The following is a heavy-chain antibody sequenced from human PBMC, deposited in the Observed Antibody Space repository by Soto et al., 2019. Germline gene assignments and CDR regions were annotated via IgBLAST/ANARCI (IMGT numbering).Heavy chain of an antibody. CDR2: ISFDGTKK. V-gene: IGHV3-30-3*01. Sequence: PGGSLRLSCAASGFTFNIYALHWVRQAPGNGLEWVAVISFDGTKKYYSDSVKGRFTISRDNLKNTLYLQMNNLRVEDAALYFCAREDDYGYRYINYGLDVWGQGTTVTVSS. CDR3: AREDDYGYRYINYGLDV. D-gene: IGHD4-17*01. J-gene: IGHJ6*02. CDR1: GFTFNIYA.